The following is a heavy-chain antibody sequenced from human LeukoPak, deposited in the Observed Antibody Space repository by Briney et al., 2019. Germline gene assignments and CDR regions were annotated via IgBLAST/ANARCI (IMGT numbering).Heavy chain of an antibody. Sequence: GGSLRLSCAASGFTFSSYAMSWVRQAPGKGLEWVSAISGSGGSTYYADSVKGRFTISRDNSKNSLYLQMNSLRAEDTALYFCAKDNHYKSGSYYVYYFDYWGQGTLVTVSS. J-gene: IGHJ4*02. V-gene: IGHV3-23*01. CDR2: ISGSGGST. CDR1: GFTFSSYA. D-gene: IGHD1-26*01. CDR3: AKDNHYKSGSYYVYYFDY.